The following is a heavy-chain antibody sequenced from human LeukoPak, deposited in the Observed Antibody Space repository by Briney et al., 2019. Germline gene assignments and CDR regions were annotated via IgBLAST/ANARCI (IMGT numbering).Heavy chain of an antibody. Sequence: GESLKISCKGSGYSFTSYWIGWVRQMPGKGLEWMGIISPGDSATSYSPSFQGQVTISAAKSISTAYLQWSSLKASDTAMYYCARHQVAGGDFDYWGQGTLVTVSS. D-gene: IGHD6-19*01. J-gene: IGHJ4*02. CDR3: ARHQVAGGDFDY. CDR1: GYSFTSYW. CDR2: ISPGDSAT. V-gene: IGHV5-51*01.